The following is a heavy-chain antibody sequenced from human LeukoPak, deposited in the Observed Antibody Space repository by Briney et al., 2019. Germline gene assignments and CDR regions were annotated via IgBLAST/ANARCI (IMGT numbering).Heavy chain of an antibody. Sequence: GGSLRLSCAASGFTFSGSTMHWVRQASGKGLEWVCRISTNGNSFATAYAASVKGRFTISRDDSKNTAYLQMNSLKTEDTAVYYCTRPLGGYYYDSSGYAFDYWGQGTLVTVSS. CDR2: ISTNGNSFAT. D-gene: IGHD3-22*01. CDR3: TRPLGGYYYDSSGYAFDY. CDR1: GFTFSGST. V-gene: IGHV3-73*01. J-gene: IGHJ4*02.